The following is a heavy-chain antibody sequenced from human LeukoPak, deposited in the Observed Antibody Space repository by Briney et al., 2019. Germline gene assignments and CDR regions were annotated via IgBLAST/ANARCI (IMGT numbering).Heavy chain of an antibody. CDR3: ARDQWYYYDSSGYPQGDFDY. Sequence: GGSLRLSCAASGFTFSDYYMSWIRQAPGKGLEWVSYISSSGSTIYYADSVKGRFTISRDNAKNSLYLQMNSLRAEDTAVYYCARDQWYYYDSSGYPQGDFDYWGQGTLVTVSS. D-gene: IGHD3-22*01. V-gene: IGHV3-11*01. J-gene: IGHJ4*02. CDR2: ISSSGSTI. CDR1: GFTFSDYY.